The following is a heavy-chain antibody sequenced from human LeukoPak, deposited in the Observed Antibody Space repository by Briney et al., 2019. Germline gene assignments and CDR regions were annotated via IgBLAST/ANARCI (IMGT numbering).Heavy chain of an antibody. CDR1: GFTVSSNY. V-gene: IGHV3-23*01. Sequence: GGSLRLSCAASGFTVSSNYMSWVRQAPGKGLEWVSAISGSGGSTYYADSVKGRFTISRDNSKNTLYLQMNSLKTEDTAVYYCTTEGVAGAFDIWGQGTMVTVSS. CDR2: ISGSGGST. D-gene: IGHD6-19*01. CDR3: TTEGVAGAFDI. J-gene: IGHJ3*02.